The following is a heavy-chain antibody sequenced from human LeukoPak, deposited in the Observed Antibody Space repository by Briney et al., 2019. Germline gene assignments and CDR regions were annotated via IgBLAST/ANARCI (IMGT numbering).Heavy chain of an antibody. Sequence: GGSLRPSCAASGFTFSSYSMNWVRQAPGKGLEWVSYISSSSSTIYYADSVKGRFTISRDNAKNSLYLQMNSLRAEDTAVYYCARVGDSSGWQYYLDYWGQGTLVTVSS. J-gene: IGHJ4*02. V-gene: IGHV3-48*01. CDR2: ISSSSSTI. CDR3: ARVGDSSGWQYYLDY. CDR1: GFTFSSYS. D-gene: IGHD6-19*01.